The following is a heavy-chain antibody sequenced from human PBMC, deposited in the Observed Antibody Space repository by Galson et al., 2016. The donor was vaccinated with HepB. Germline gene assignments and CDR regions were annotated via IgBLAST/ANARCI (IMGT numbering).Heavy chain of an antibody. Sequence: SVKVSCKASGGTFRKYAISWVRQAPGQGLEWMGGIIPIFGTAKYAQKFQGRVTITADESTSTADMDLSSLRSEDTAVYYCAFRGSSSWYGYFQNWGQGTLVTVSS. V-gene: IGHV1-69*13. CDR1: GGTFRKYA. D-gene: IGHD6-13*01. CDR2: IIPIFGTA. J-gene: IGHJ1*01. CDR3: AFRGSSSWYGYFQN.